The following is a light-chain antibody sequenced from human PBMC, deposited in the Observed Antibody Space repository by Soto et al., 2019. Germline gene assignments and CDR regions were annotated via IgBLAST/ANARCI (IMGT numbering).Light chain of an antibody. J-gene: IGLJ1*01. CDR1: SSDVGGYNY. Sequence: QSALTQPASVAGSPGPSITISCTGTSSDVGGYNYVSWYQHHPGKAPKLVIFDVSSRPYGVSYRFSGSKSGNTASLIISGLQPEDEADYYCSSYTTSSTSVFGTGTKVTVL. V-gene: IGLV2-14*03. CDR2: DVS. CDR3: SSYTTSSTSV.